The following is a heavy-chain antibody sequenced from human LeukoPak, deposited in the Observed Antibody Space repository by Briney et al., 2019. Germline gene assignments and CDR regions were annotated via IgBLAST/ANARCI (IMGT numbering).Heavy chain of an antibody. Sequence: GGSLRLSCAASGFSFSGSAMHWVRQASGKGLEWVGRIRSKANSYATAYAASVKGRFTISRDDSKNTAYLQMNSLKTEDTAVYYCTRAVADANSFYYYYYYMDVWGKGTTVTISS. CDR3: TRAVADANSFYYYYYYMDV. CDR2: IRSKANSYAT. CDR1: GFSFSGSA. J-gene: IGHJ6*03. D-gene: IGHD6-19*01. V-gene: IGHV3-73*01.